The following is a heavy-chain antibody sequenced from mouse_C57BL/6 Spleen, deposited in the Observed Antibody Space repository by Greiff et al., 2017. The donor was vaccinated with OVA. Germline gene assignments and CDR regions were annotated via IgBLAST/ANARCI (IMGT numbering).Heavy chain of an antibody. CDR1: GYTFTSYW. Sequence: QVQLQQPGAELVKPGASVKLSCKASGYTFTSYWMQWVKQRPGQGLEWIGEIDPSDGYTNYNQKFKGKATLTVDTSYSTAYMQLSSLTSEDSAVAYCARSNGNYEAWFAYWGQGTLVTVSA. CDR2: IDPSDGYT. J-gene: IGHJ3*01. D-gene: IGHD2-1*01. V-gene: IGHV1-50*01. CDR3: ARSNGNYEAWFAY.